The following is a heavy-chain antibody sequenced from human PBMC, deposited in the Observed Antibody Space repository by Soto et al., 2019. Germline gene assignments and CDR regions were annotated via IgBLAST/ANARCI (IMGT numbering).Heavy chain of an antibody. CDR1: GFTFSSYS. V-gene: IGHV3-48*01. D-gene: IGHD3-22*01. Sequence: GGSMRLSCAAAGFTFSSYSMNWVSQAPGKGLEWVSYISSSSSTIYYADSVKGRFTISRDNAKNSLYLQMNSLRAEDTAVYYCANSRDDTDWFDPWGQGTLVTVSS. CDR2: ISSSSSTI. CDR3: ANSRDDTDWFDP. J-gene: IGHJ5*02.